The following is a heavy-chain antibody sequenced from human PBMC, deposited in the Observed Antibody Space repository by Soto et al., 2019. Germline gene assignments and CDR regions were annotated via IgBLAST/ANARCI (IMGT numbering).Heavy chain of an antibody. CDR1: GASIKSYH. J-gene: IGHJ5*02. CDR2: VRHTGDT. Sequence: QVQLQESGPGLVKPSETLSLTCAVSGASIKSYHWSWIRQPAGKGLEWVGRVRHTGDTNYNPSLKSRVNMTMDTSRNERSLKMTSETAADTAVYFCAKDVSSRRWFDPWGQGVLVIVSS. CDR3: AKDVSSRRWFDP. V-gene: IGHV4-4*07.